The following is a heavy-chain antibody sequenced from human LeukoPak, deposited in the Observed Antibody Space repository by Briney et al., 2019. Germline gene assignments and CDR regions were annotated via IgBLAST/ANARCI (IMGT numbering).Heavy chain of an antibody. CDR1: GGSISSYY. J-gene: IGHJ4*02. CDR3: AREGIAARVFDY. Sequence: PSETLSLTCTVSGGSISSYYWSWIRQPPGKGLEWIGYIYYGGSTNYNPSLKSRVTISVDTSKNQFSLKLSSVTAADTAVYYCAREGIAARVFDYWGQGTLVSVSS. D-gene: IGHD6-6*01. CDR2: IYYGGST. V-gene: IGHV4-59*01.